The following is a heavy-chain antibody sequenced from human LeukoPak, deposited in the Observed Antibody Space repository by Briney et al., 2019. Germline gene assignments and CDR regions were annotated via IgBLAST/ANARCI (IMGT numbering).Heavy chain of an antibody. D-gene: IGHD3-10*02. V-gene: IGHV3-48*03. J-gene: IGHJ6*04. CDR3: AELGITMIGGV. CDR1: GFTFSSYE. CDR2: ISSSGSTI. Sequence: PGGSLRLSCAASGFTFSSYEMSWVRQAPGKGLEWVSYISSSGSTIYYADSVKGRFTISRDNAKNSLCLQMNSLRAEDTAVYYCAELGITMIGGVWGKGTTVTISS.